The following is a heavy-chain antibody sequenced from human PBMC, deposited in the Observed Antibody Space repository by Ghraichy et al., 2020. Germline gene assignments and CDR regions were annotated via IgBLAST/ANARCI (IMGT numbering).Heavy chain of an antibody. CDR3: ARDATWNGYLDAFDV. D-gene: IGHD3-3*01. V-gene: IGHV3-21*01. Sequence: GGSLRPSCAASGFTFRTYTMNWLRQAPGKGPEWVSSISSSSDYIYYADSVKGRFTISRDNAEDSLYLQMTSLRVEDTAVYYCARDATWNGYLDAFDVWGQGTVVTVSS. CDR2: ISSSSDYI. J-gene: IGHJ3*01. CDR1: GFTFRTYT.